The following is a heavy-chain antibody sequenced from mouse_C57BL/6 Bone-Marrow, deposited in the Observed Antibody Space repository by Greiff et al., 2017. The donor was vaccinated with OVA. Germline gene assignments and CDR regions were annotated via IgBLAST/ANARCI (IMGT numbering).Heavy chain of an antibody. CDR1: GFTFSSYG. CDR2: ISSGGSYT. V-gene: IGHV5-6*02. CDR3: ARRDYGMGY. Sequence: EVKLVESGGDLVKPGGSLKLSCAASGFTFSSYGMSWVRQTPDKRLEWVATISSGGSYTCYPDSVKGRFTISRDNAKNTLYLQMSSLKSEDTAMYYCARRDYGMGYWGQGTSVTVSS. J-gene: IGHJ4*01.